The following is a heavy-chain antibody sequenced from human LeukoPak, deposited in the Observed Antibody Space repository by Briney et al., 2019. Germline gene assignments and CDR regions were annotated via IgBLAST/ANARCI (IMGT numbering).Heavy chain of an antibody. CDR2: IYYSGST. CDR1: GGSISSSSYY. Sequence: SETLSLTCTVSGGSISSSSYYWGWIRQPPGKGLEWIGSIYYSGSTYYNPSLKSRVTISVDTSENQFSLKLSSVTAADTAVYYCARVCSGGSCYYYYYMDVWGKGTTVTVSS. J-gene: IGHJ6*03. D-gene: IGHD2-15*01. CDR3: ARVCSGGSCYYYYYMDV. V-gene: IGHV4-39*07.